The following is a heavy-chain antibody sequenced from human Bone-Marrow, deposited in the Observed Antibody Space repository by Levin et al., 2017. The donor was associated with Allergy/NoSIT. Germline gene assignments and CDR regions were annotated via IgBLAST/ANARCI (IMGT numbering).Heavy chain of an antibody. CDR2: IYNDGST. Sequence: PGGSLRLSCAVSGLTVSSNYLSWVRQAPGEGLEWVSLIYNDGSTYYADSAKGRFTISRDNAKNTLSLQMNSLRAEDTAVYYCARAVYGEYPDYWGQGSLVTVTS. CDR3: ARAVYGEYPDY. CDR1: GLTVSSNY. D-gene: IGHD4-17*01. V-gene: IGHV3-66*01. J-gene: IGHJ4*02.